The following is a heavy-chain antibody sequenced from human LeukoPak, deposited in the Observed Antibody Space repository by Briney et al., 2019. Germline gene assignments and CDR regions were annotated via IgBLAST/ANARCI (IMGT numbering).Heavy chain of an antibody. J-gene: IGHJ3*02. CDR2: IYYSGST. D-gene: IGHD5-12*01. Sequence: PSETLSLTCTVSGGSISSGDYYWSWLRQPPGRGGEGIGYIYYSGSTYYNPSLKRRVTISEKKCKNQFSLKLSSVTAADTAVYYCARGGYSGYDGPLDAFDIWGQGTMVTVSS. CDR1: GGSISSGDYY. V-gene: IGHV4-30-4*01. CDR3: ARGGYSGYDGPLDAFDI.